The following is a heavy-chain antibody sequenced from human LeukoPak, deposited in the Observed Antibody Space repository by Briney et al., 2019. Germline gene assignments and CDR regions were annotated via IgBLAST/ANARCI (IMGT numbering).Heavy chain of an antibody. CDR2: ISWNSGSI. D-gene: IGHD2-2*01. CDR1: GFTFDDYA. V-gene: IGHV3-9*01. Sequence: GGSLRLSCAASGFTFDDYAMHWVRQASGKGLEWVSGISWNSGSIGYADSVKGRFTISRDNAKNSLYLQMNSLRAEDTALYYCASRYCSSTSCYFDYWGQGTLVTVSS. CDR3: ASRYCSSTSCYFDY. J-gene: IGHJ4*02.